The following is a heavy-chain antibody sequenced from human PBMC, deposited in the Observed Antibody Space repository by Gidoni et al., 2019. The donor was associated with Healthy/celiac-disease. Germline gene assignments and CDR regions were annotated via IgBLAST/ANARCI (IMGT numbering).Heavy chain of an antibody. D-gene: IGHD1-26*01. CDR3: ARAGGRELHSPNFDY. J-gene: IGHJ4*02. CDR2: IGTAGDT. Sequence: EVQLVESGGGLVQPGGSLSLSCAASGFTFSSYDMHWVRQATGKGLEWVSAIGTAGDTYYPGSVKGRFTISRENAKNSLYLQMNSLRAGDTAVYYCARAGGRELHSPNFDYWGQGTLVTVSS. CDR1: GFTFSSYD. V-gene: IGHV3-13*01.